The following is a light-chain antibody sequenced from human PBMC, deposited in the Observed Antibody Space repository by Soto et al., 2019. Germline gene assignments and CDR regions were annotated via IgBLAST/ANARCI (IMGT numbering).Light chain of an antibody. J-gene: IGKJ2*01. CDR3: QQYDNLPYT. CDR1: HDIRYH. Sequence: DIQMTQSPSSLSASVGDRVTITCQASHDIRYHLNWYQHKPGKAPKLLIYDASNLETGVPSRFSGSGSGTDFTFIISSLQPDDLATYFCQQYDNLPYTFGQGTKLEIK. CDR2: DAS. V-gene: IGKV1-33*01.